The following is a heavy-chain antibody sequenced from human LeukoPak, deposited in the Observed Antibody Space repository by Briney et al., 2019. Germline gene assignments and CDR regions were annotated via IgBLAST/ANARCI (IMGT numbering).Heavy chain of an antibody. CDR3: AKDFEPVVPAAMEDY. V-gene: IGHV3-23*01. Sequence: PGGSLRLSCAASGFTFSSYAMSWVRQAPGKGLEWVSAISGSGGSTYYADSVRGRFTISRDNSKNTLYLQMNSLRAEDTAVYYCAKDFEPVVPAAMEDYWGQGTLVTVSS. CDR2: ISGSGGST. CDR1: GFTFSSYA. D-gene: IGHD2-2*01. J-gene: IGHJ4*02.